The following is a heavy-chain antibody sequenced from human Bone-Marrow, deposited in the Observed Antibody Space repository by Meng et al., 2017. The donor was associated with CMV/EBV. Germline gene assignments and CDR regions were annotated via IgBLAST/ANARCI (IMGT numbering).Heavy chain of an antibody. D-gene: IGHD3-22*01. Sequence: TISTTAYYWGWIRQPPGKGLEWIGSIYHSGSTYYNPSLKSRVTMLVDTSKDQFSLRLNSVTVADTALYYCARHAAIGVAVFPPINYWGQGTLVTVSS. CDR1: TISTTAYY. V-gene: IGHV4-39*01. J-gene: IGHJ4*02. CDR2: IYHSGST. CDR3: ARHAAIGVAVFPPINY.